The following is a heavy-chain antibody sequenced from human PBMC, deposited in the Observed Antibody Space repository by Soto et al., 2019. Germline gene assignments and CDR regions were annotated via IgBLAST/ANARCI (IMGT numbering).Heavy chain of an antibody. Sequence: QVQLVQSGAEVKKPGSSVKVSCKASGGTFSSYAISWVRQAPGQGLEWMGGIIPIFGTANYAQKFQGRVTITADESTSTAYMELSSLRSEDTAVYYCARSNTAMALHWYSYYYYGMDVWGQGTTVTVSS. CDR3: ARSNTAMALHWYSYYYYGMDV. CDR1: GGTFSSYA. D-gene: IGHD5-18*01. CDR2: IIPIFGTA. V-gene: IGHV1-69*01. J-gene: IGHJ6*02.